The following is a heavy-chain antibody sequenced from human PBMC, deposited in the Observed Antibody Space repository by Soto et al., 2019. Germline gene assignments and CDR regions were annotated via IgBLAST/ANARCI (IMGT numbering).Heavy chain of an antibody. Sequence: QVQLVESGGGVVQPGRSLRLSCSASGFTFSSYGMHWVRQAPGKGLEWGAGISYDGSNKYYADSVKGRFTISRDNSKNPLYLQMNSLRAEDTAVYYCAKDDYSNGYYYSGMYVWGQGTTVTVSS. CDR3: AKDDYSNGYYYSGMYV. J-gene: IGHJ6*02. D-gene: IGHD4-4*01. CDR1: GFTFSSYG. V-gene: IGHV3-30*18. CDR2: ISYDGSNK.